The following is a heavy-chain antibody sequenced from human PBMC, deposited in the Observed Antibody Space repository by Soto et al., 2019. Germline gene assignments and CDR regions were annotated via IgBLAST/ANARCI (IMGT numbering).Heavy chain of an antibody. CDR3: AIHLESANRTSYHAMYL. CDR1: GDSVSSNTAA. CDR2: TYFRSRWYN. D-gene: IGHD2-8*01. J-gene: IGHJ6*04. V-gene: IGHV6-1*01. Sequence: PTQSLSLTCAISGDSVSSNTAAWHWIRQSPSRGLEWLGRTYFRSRWYNDYAVSVKSRITINADTSKNQFSLHLNSVSPEDTAVYYCAIHLESANRTSYHAMYLWG.